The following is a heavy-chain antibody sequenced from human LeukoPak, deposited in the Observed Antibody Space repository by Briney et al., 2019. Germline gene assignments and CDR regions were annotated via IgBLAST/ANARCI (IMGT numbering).Heavy chain of an antibody. J-gene: IGHJ3*01. Sequence: AASVKVSCKASGYTFIDYDINWVRQAPGQGLEWMGLLSPHNGHTEYAQNFQGRVTMTRDTSTGTAYMELRSLRSEDTAVYYCARRTPRCGGTCYDAFDVWGQGTMVTASS. CDR1: GYTFIDYD. CDR3: ARRTPRCGGTCYDAFDV. D-gene: IGHD2-21*01. CDR2: LSPHNGHT. V-gene: IGHV1-8*01.